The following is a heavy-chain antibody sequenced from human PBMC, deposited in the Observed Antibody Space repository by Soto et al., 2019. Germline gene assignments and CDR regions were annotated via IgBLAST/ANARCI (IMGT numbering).Heavy chain of an antibody. CDR3: ARDPSHSYYTLFYYFDY. Sequence: GGSLRLSCAASGFTFSTYAMSWVRQAPGKGLEWVSAISGSGSNTYYADSVKGRFTISRDDSKSTLYLQMNSLRAEDTAVYYCARDPSHSYYTLFYYFDYWGQGTLVTVSS. CDR1: GFTFSTYA. V-gene: IGHV3-23*01. D-gene: IGHD1-26*01. CDR2: ISGSGSNT. J-gene: IGHJ4*02.